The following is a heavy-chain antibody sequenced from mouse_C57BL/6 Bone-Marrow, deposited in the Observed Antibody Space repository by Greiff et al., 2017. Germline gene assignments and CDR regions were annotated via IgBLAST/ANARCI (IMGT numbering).Heavy chain of an antibody. Sequence: VKLQQSGAELVKPGASVKMSCTASGYTFTSYWITWVKQRPGQGLEWIGDIYPGSGSTNYNEKFTSKATLTVDTSSSTAYMQLSRLTSEDSAVYYCARPYYSNYWYFDVWGTGTTVTVSS. CDR1: GYTFTSYW. D-gene: IGHD2-5*01. CDR3: ARPYYSNYWYFDV. CDR2: IYPGSGST. J-gene: IGHJ1*03. V-gene: IGHV1-55*01.